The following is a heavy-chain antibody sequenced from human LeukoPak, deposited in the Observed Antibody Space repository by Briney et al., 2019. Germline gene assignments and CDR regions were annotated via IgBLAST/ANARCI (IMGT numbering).Heavy chain of an antibody. CDR3: ATQQGGNLAY. J-gene: IGHJ4*02. Sequence: GGSLRLSCAASGFTFDDYAMHWVRQAPGKGLEWVSGISWNSGSIGYADSVKGRFTISRDNAKNMLYLQVNSLRAEDTAVYYCATQQGGNLAYWGQGTLVTVSS. V-gene: IGHV3-9*01. CDR1: GFTFDDYA. CDR2: ISWNSGSI. D-gene: IGHD1-14*01.